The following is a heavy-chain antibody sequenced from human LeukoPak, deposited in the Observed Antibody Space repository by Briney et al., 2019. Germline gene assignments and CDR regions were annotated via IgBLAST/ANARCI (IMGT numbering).Heavy chain of an antibody. CDR2: IYYSGST. D-gene: IGHD4-23*01. J-gene: IGHJ4*02. CDR1: GGSISSSSYY. V-gene: IGHV4-39*01. Sequence: SETLSLTCTVSGGSISSSSYYWGWIRQPPGKGLEWIGSIYYSGSTYYNPSLKSRVTISVDTSKNQFSLKLSSVTAADTAVYYCARDYGGNSVVDYWGQGTLVTVSS. CDR3: ARDYGGNSVVDY.